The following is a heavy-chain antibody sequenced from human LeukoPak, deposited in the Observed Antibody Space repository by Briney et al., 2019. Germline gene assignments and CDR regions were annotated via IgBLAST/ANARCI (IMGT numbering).Heavy chain of an antibody. Sequence: SETLSLTCTVSGGSISSYYWSWIRQPPGKGLEWIEYIYYSGSTNYNPSLKSRVTISVDTSKNQFSLKLSSVTAADTAVYYCASHHLAVAGGLAGGDYGVDYYYYGMDVWGQGTTVTVSS. V-gene: IGHV4-59*01. CDR1: GGSISSYY. CDR2: IYYSGST. J-gene: IGHJ6*02. CDR3: ASHHLAVAGGLAGGDYGVDYYYYGMDV. D-gene: IGHD6-19*01.